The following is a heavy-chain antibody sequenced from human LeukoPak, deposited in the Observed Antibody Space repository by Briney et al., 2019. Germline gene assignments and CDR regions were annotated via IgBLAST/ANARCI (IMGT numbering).Heavy chain of an antibody. CDR1: GFTFSSYW. CDR3: AKEVDTAMLGY. CDR2: INSDGSST. Sequence: GGSLRLSCAASGFTFSSYWMHWVRRAPGKGLVWVSRINSDGSSTSYADSVKGRFTISRDNAKNTLYLQMNSLGAEDTAVYYCAKEVDTAMLGYWGQGTLVTVSS. D-gene: IGHD5-18*01. V-gene: IGHV3-74*01. J-gene: IGHJ4*02.